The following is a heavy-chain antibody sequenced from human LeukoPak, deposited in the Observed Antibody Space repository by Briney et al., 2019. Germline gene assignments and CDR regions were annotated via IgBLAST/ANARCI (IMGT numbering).Heavy chain of an antibody. CDR2: IYYSGST. J-gene: IGHJ4*02. CDR3: ASEASPEYCGGDCYYFDY. V-gene: IGHV4-59*01. Sequence: SETLSLTCTVSGGSISSYYWSWIRQPPGKGLEWIGYIYYSGSTNYNPSLKSRVTISVDTSKNQFSLKLSSVTAADMAVYYCASEASPEYCGGDCYYFDYWGQGTLVTVSS. D-gene: IGHD2-21*02. CDR1: GGSISSYY.